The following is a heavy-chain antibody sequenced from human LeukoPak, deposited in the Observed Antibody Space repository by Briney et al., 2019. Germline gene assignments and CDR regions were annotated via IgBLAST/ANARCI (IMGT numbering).Heavy chain of an antibody. CDR2: ISYDGSNK. V-gene: IGHV3-30*01. CDR3: ASRRRLLLPH. Sequence: GGSLRLSCAASGFTFSSYAMHWVRQAPGKGGEGVAVISYDGSNKYYADSVKGRFTISRDNSKNTLYLQMNSLRAEDTAVYYCASRRRLLLPHWGQGTLVTVSS. J-gene: IGHJ4*02. CDR1: GFTFSSYA. D-gene: IGHD3-22*01.